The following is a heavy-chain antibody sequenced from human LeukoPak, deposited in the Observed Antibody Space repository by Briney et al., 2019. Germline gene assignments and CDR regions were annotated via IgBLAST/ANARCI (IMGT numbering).Heavy chain of an antibody. CDR2: IYVTGT. J-gene: IGHJ6*03. Sequence: SDTHSPTCTVPRGSIDTYYWSSVRHSPRTGLEWIGYIYVTGTRYNPYLQSRVTISVDRSRNQFFLKMTSVTAADTAVYYCARHIGGGIEDMDVWGRGTKVTVSS. CDR3: ARHIGGGIEDMDV. D-gene: IGHD3-16*02. CDR1: RGSIDTYY. V-gene: IGHV4-59*08.